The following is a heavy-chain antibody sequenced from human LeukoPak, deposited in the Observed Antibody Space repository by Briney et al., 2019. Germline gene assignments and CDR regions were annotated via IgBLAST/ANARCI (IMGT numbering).Heavy chain of an antibody. CDR1: GFTFSSYW. V-gene: IGHV3-7*01. J-gene: IGHJ5*02. CDR2: IKQDGSEK. CDR3: AKDRGRELRGLFFFDP. Sequence: PGGSLRLSCAASGFTFSSYWMSWVRQAPGKGLEWVANIKQDGSEKYYVDSVKGRFTISRDNAKNTLYLQMNSLRAEDTAVYYCAKDRGRELRGLFFFDPWGQGTLVTVSS. D-gene: IGHD1-26*01.